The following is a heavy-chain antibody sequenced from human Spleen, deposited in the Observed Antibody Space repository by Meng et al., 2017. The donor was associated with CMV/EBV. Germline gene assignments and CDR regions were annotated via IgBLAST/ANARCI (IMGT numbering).Heavy chain of an antibody. D-gene: IGHD3-9*01. CDR3: ARAHYDIPLGYLDH. V-gene: IGHV3-30*02. CDR2: IRYVGTDK. J-gene: IGHJ4*02. CDR1: GFTFSSYG. Sequence: SGFTFSSYGMHWVRQAPGKGLEWVSFIRYVGTDKYYAASVRGRFTISRDISKNTLYLQMSSLRSEDTAVYYCARAHYDIPLGYLDHWGQGSLVTVSS.